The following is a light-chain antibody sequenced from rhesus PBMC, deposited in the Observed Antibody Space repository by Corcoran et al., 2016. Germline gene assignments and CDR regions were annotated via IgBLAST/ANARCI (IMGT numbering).Light chain of an antibody. J-gene: IGKJ2*01. CDR3: QHYNGAPYT. CDR2: EAS. CDR1: ENVHSL. V-gene: IGKV1-21*01. Sequence: DIQMTQSPSSLAASVGDTVTITCRASENVHSLLAWYQHKPGKAPKLLIYEASRLQGGVPSRFSGGGSGSDFTLTISSLQSEDFATYYCQHYNGAPYTFGQGTKVEIK.